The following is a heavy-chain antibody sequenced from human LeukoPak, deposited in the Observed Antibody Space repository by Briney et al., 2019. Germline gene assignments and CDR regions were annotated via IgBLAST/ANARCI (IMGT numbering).Heavy chain of an antibody. CDR2: ISYDGSNK. J-gene: IGHJ6*02. CDR3: ARDVVGSSNNGKDV. CDR1: GFTFSSYA. D-gene: IGHD6-13*01. V-gene: IGHV3-30-3*01. Sequence: GGSLRLSCAASGFTFSSYAMHWVRQAPGKGLEWVAVISYDGSNKYYADSVKGRFTISRDNSKNTLYLQMNSLRAEDTAVYYCARDVVGSSNNGKDVWGQGTTVTVSS.